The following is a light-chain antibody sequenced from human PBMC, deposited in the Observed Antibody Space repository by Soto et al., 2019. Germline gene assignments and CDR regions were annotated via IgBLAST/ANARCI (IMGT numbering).Light chain of an antibody. J-gene: IGKJ4*01. CDR3: QQYGRSPLT. CDR2: SSS. Sequence: EIVLTQSPGTLSLSPGERAILSCRASQSLSSDFLAWYQQKPGQAPRLLIYSSSNRATGIPDRFSGSGSGTDSTLTISRLEPADFAVYYCQQYGRSPLTFGGGTKVDIK. CDR1: QSLSSDF. V-gene: IGKV3-20*01.